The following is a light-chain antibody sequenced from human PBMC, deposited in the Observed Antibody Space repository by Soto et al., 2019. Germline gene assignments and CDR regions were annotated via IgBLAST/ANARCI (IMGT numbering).Light chain of an antibody. CDR3: CSYAGSSSSI. V-gene: IGLV2-23*02. Sequence: QSALTQPASVSGSPGQSITISCSGTSSDVGTYNLVSWYQQYPGKAPRLMIYEVTKRPSGVSNRFSGSKSGNTASLTISGLQPEDEADYYCCSYAGSSSSIFGTGTQLTVL. CDR2: EVT. J-gene: IGLJ1*01. CDR1: SSDVGTYNL.